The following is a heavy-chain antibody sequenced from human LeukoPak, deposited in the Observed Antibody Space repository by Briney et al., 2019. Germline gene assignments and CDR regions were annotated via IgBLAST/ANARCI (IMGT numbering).Heavy chain of an antibody. V-gene: IGHV1-24*01. CDR3: ATAHSSGWSNWFDT. D-gene: IGHD6-19*01. CDR1: GYTLTELS. Sequence: GASVKVSCKVSGYTLTELSMHWVRQAPGKGLEWMGGFDPEDGETIYAQKFQGRVTMTEDTSTDTAYMELSSLRSEDTAVYYCATAHSSGWSNWFDTWGQGTLVTVSS. J-gene: IGHJ5*02. CDR2: FDPEDGET.